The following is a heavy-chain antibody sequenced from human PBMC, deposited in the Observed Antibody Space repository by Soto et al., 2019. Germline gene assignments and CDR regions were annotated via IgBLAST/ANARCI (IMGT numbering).Heavy chain of an antibody. CDR1: GFTVSSNY. V-gene: IGHV3-66*01. Sequence: EVQLVESGGGLVQPGGSLRLSCAASGFTVSSNYMSWVRQAPGKGLEWVSVIYSGGSTYYADSVKGRFTISRDNSKNTLYLQMNSLRAEDTAVYYGARDEEYSWSYDWFDPWGQGTLVTVSS. D-gene: IGHD1-26*01. CDR3: ARDEEYSWSYDWFDP. J-gene: IGHJ5*02. CDR2: IYSGGST.